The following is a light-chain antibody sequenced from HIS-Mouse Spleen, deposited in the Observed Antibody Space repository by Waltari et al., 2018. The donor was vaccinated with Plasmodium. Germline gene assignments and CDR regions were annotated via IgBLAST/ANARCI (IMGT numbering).Light chain of an antibody. CDR2: WAS. Sequence: DIVMTQFPDSLAVLRGESATINCKSSQSVLYSSNNKNYLAWYQQKPGQPPKLLIYWASTRESGVPDRFSGSGSGTDFTLTISSLQAEDVAVYYCQQYYSTPTFGGGTKVEIK. J-gene: IGKJ4*01. CDR3: QQYYSTPT. V-gene: IGKV4-1*01. CDR1: QSVLYSSNNKNY.